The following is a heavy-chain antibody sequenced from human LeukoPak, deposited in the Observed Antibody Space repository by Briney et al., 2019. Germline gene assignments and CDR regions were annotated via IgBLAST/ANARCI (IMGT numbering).Heavy chain of an antibody. CDR3: ARDPLYCSSTSCPAGTHYGMDV. CDR2: INPSGGST. J-gene: IGHJ6*02. Sequence: ASVTVSCKASGYTFTSYYMHWVRQAPGQGLEWMGIINPSGGSTSYAQKFQGRVTMTRDTSTSTVYMELSSLRSEDTAVYYCARDPLYCSSTSCPAGTHYGMDVWGQGTTVTVSS. CDR1: GYTFTSYY. V-gene: IGHV1-46*01. D-gene: IGHD2-2*01.